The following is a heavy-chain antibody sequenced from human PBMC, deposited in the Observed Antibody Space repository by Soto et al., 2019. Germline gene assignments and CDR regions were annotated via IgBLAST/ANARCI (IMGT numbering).Heavy chain of an antibody. V-gene: IGHV4-31*03. CDR2: IYYSGST. Sequence: SETLSLTCTVSGGSISSGGYYWSWIRQHPGKGLEWIGYIYYSGSTYYNPSLKSRVTISVDTSKNQFSLKLSSVTAADTAVYYCARDRYYYDSSGYLPLYGMDVWGQGITVTVSS. CDR1: GGSISSGGYY. J-gene: IGHJ6*02. D-gene: IGHD3-22*01. CDR3: ARDRYYYDSSGYLPLYGMDV.